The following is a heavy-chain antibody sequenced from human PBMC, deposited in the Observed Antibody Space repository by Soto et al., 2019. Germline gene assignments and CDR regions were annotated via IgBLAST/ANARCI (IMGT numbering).Heavy chain of an antibody. Sequence: GASVKVSCKASGGTFSSDVINWVREAPGQGREWTGGITPIFSTTKYAQKFQGRVTVTTDESASTVYLELSSLRSEDTAVYYCATGPLYASGVANYWGQGALVTVSS. CDR2: ITPIFSTT. V-gene: IGHV1-69*05. CDR1: GGTFSSDV. D-gene: IGHD3-10*01. J-gene: IGHJ4*02. CDR3: ATGPLYASGVANY.